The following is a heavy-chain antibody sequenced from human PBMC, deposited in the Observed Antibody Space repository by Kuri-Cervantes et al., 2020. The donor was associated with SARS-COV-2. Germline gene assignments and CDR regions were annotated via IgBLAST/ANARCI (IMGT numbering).Heavy chain of an antibody. CDR1: GGSISSSSYY. V-gene: IGHV4-61*02. CDR2: IYTSGST. Sequence: SETLSLTCTVSGGSISSSSYYWSWIRQPAGKGLEWIGRIYTSGSTNYNPSLKSRVTMSVDTSKNQFSLRLSSVTAADTAVYYCARTLDIWGQGTMVTVSS. J-gene: IGHJ3*02. CDR3: ARTLDI.